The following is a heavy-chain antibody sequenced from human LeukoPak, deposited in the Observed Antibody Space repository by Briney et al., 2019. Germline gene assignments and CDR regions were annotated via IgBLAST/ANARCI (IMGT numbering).Heavy chain of an antibody. CDR1: GGSISSGSYY. J-gene: IGHJ4*02. D-gene: IGHD6-6*01. CDR3: ARYSSSSGVDY. V-gene: IGHV4-61*02. CDR2: TYTSGST. Sequence: PSETLSLTCTVSGGSISSGSYYWSWIRQPAGKGLEWIGRTYTSGSTSYNPSLKSRVTISLDTSKNQFSLKLSSVTAADTAVYYCARYSSSSGVDYWGQGTLVTVSS.